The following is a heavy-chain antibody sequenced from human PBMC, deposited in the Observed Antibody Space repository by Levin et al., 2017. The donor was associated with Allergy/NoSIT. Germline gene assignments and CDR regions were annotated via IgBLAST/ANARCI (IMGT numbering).Heavy chain of an antibody. CDR3: ATDGNTYFDY. CDR1: GPTFSNYG. Sequence: GESLKISCAASGPTFSNYGMHWVRHTPANGLEWVAVISHDENFRDYADSAKGRFTISRDNYKNTLSLHMNSLRAEDTAMYYCATDGNTYFDYWGQGTLVTVSS. V-gene: IGHV3-33*01. CDR2: ISHDENFR. J-gene: IGHJ4*02.